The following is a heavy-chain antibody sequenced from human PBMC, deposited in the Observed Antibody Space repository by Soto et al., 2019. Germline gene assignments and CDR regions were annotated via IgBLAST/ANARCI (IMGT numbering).Heavy chain of an antibody. CDR3: TTDHYDILTGYRTKDY. V-gene: IGHV3-15*01. CDR2: IKSKTDGGTT. Sequence: WVRQAPGKGLEWVGRIKSKTDGGTTDYAAPVKGRFTISRDDSKNTLYPQMNSLKTEDTAVYYCTTDHYDILTGYRTKDYWGQGTLVTVSS. D-gene: IGHD3-9*01. J-gene: IGHJ4*02.